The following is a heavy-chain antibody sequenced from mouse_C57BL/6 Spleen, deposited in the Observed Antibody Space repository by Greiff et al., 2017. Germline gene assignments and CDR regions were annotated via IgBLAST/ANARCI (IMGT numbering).Heavy chain of an antibody. V-gene: IGHV5-6*01. CDR1: GFTFSSYG. CDR2: ISSGGSYT. Sequence: EVQRVESGGDLVTPGGSLKLSCAASGFTFSSYGMSWVRQTPDKRLEWVATISSGGSYTYYPDSVKGRFTISRDNAKNTLYLQMSSLKSEDTAMYYCARQDSSGFAYWGQGTLVTVSA. CDR3: ARQDSSGFAY. J-gene: IGHJ3*01. D-gene: IGHD3-2*02.